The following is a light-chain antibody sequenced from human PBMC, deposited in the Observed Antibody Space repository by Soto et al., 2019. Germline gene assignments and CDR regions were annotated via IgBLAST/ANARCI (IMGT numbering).Light chain of an antibody. CDR3: QQSYTTPRT. V-gene: IGKV1-39*01. J-gene: IGKJ1*01. CDR1: QSISTF. CDR2: AAS. Sequence: DIQMTQSPSSLSASVGDRVSVTCRASQSISTFLNWYQQRPGEAPKLLIYAASSLQSGVLSRFSGSGSGADFTLTIGSLQPEDFATYYCQQSYTTPRTFGQGTKVDIK.